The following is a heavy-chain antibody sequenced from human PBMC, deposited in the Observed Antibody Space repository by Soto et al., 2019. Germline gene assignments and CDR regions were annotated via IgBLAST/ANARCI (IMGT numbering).Heavy chain of an antibody. CDR3: ASPGGDYFLSWFDP. CDR2: ISYDGSNK. J-gene: IGHJ5*02. V-gene: IGHV3-30-3*01. CDR1: GFTFSSYA. Sequence: QVQLVESGGGVVQPGRSLRLSCAASGFTFSSYAIHWVRQDPGKGLEWVAVISYDGSNKYYADSVKGRFTISRDNSKNALYLQMSSLRAEDTAVYYCASPGGDYFLSWFDPWGQGTLVTVSS. D-gene: IGHD2-21*02.